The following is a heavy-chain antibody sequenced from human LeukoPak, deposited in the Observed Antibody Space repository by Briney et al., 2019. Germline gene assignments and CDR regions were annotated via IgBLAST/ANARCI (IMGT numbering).Heavy chain of an antibody. CDR2: ISHTGTSM. CDR3: GRGHWGLDY. CDR1: GFTFSDSY. D-gene: IGHD7-27*01. Sequence: SGGTLRLSCAASGFTFSDSYMTWIRQAPGKGLEWISYISHTGTSMFYADSVKGRFTISRDNAKNSLYLQMDSLRDEDTAIYYCGRGHWGLDYWGQGTRVTVSS. J-gene: IGHJ4*02. V-gene: IGHV3-11*04.